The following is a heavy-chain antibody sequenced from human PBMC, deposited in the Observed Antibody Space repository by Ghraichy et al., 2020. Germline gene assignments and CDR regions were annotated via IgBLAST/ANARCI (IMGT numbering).Heavy chain of an antibody. D-gene: IGHD5-12*01. CDR3: ARGNSGLGV. J-gene: IGHJ4*02. V-gene: IGHV3-74*01. CDR1: GFTLSSYW. CDR2: ISPDGNII. Sequence: GGSLRLSCVASGFTLSSYWMHWVRQVPGKGLEWLSHISPDGNIINYAESVKGRFTISRDIAESTLYLRMNSLRAEDTAVYFCARGNSGLGVWGQGARVTVSS.